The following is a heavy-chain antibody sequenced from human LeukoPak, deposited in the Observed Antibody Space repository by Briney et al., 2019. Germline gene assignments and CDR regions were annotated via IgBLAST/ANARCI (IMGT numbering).Heavy chain of an antibody. V-gene: IGHV3-23*01. J-gene: IGHJ4*02. Sequence: GGSLRLSCAVSGLTFSDYRMIWVRQSPEKGLEWVAVTAGAADIIQYADSVKGRFTISIDNSKNTVYLQMNSLRAEDTAVYYCARGGYSYGYGFDYWGQGTLVTVSS. CDR2: TAGAADII. CDR1: GLTFSDYR. CDR3: ARGGYSYGYGFDY. D-gene: IGHD5-18*01.